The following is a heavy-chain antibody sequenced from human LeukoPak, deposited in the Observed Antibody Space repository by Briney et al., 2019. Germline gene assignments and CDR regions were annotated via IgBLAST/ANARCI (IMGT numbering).Heavy chain of an antibody. D-gene: IGHD3-22*01. CDR1: GGTFSSYA. J-gene: IGHJ4*02. V-gene: IGHV1-69*13. CDR2: IIPIFGTA. Sequence: SVKVSCKASGGTFSSYAISWVRQAPGQGLEWMGGIIPIFGTANYAQKFQGRVTITADESTSTAYMELSSLRSEDTAVCYCARDRDYYDSSGYHDDYWGQGTLVSVPS. CDR3: ARDRDYYDSSGYHDDY.